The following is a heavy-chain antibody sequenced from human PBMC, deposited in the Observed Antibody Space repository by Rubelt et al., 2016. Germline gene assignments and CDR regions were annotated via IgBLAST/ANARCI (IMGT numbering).Heavy chain of an antibody. CDR3: ANAPRGSSGWLNRFDP. D-gene: IGHD6-19*01. CDR1: GFTFTTFA. CDR2: ITGSGGDT. Sequence: EVQLVESGGGLVQPGGSLRLSCETSGFTFTTFALIWVRHSPGKGLEWVSGITGSGGDTYYADSVKGRFTISRDNSKNTLYLQGNSLRAEDTAVYYCANAPRGSSGWLNRFDPWGQGTQVTVSS. V-gene: IGHV3-23*04. J-gene: IGHJ5*02.